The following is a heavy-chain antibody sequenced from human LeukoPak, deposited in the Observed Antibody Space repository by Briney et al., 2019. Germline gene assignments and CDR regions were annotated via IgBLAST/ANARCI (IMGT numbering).Heavy chain of an antibody. J-gene: IGHJ6*02. CDR2: IYYSGST. CDR1: GDSINSGGYY. CDR3: ARVNSSGYLYYYYGMDV. Sequence: SETLSLTCSVSGDSINSGGYYWNWIRQFPGKGLEWIGYIYYSGSTYYNPSLKSRVTISVDTSKNQFSLKLSSVTAADTAVYYCARVNSSGYLYYYYGMDVWGQGTTVTVSS. V-gene: IGHV4-31*03. D-gene: IGHD3-22*01.